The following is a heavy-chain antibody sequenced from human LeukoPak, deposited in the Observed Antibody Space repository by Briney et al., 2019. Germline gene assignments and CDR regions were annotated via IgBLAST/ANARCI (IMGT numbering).Heavy chain of an antibody. D-gene: IGHD5-12*01. Sequence: TSETLSLTCTVSGGSISSGGYYWSWIRQHPGKGLEWIGYIYYSGSTYYNPSLKSRVTISVDTSKNQFSLKLSSVTAADTAVYYCARDRSGYDFIDYWGQGTLVTVSS. V-gene: IGHV4-30-4*08. CDR3: ARDRSGYDFIDY. CDR1: GGSISSGGYY. CDR2: IYYSGST. J-gene: IGHJ4*02.